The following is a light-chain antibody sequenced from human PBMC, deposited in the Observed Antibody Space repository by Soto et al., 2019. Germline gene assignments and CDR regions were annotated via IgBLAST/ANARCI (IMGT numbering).Light chain of an antibody. J-gene: IGKJ5*01. CDR2: GAS. V-gene: IGKV3-15*01. CDR1: QTVPSR. Sequence: EIVLTQSPATLSVSPVEGVTLSCMASQTVPSRIAWYQQKPGQAPRLLIYGASTRATGVPDRFSGTGSGTEFTLTISSLKSEDYGVYYCQQYKSWPPITFGQGTRLEIK. CDR3: QQYKSWPPIT.